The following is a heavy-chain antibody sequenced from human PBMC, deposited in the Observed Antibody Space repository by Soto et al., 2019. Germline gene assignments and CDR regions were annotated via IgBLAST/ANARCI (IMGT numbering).Heavy chain of an antibody. V-gene: IGHV3-30*18. Sequence: QVQLVESGGDVVQPGRSVRLSCVASGFNFGDYGMHWVRHTPGKGLEWVAVIGNDGAARFYGDSVKGRFTISRDNSRSTFYLQMNSLRPEDTAIYYCAKETIAVAGPNYFDFWGQGTQVTVSS. CDR3: AKETIAVAGPNYFDF. CDR2: IGNDGAAR. D-gene: IGHD6-19*01. CDR1: GFNFGDYG. J-gene: IGHJ4*02.